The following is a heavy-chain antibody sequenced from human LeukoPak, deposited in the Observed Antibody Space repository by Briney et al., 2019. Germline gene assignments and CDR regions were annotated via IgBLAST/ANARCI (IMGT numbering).Heavy chain of an antibody. Sequence: PETLSLTCAVYGGSFSGYYWSWIRQPPGKGLEWIGEINHSGSTNYNPSLKSRVTISVDTSKNQFSLKLSSVTAADTAVYYCARGVSAFDIWGQGTMVTVSS. J-gene: IGHJ3*02. CDR3: ARGVSAFDI. CDR1: GGSFSGYY. V-gene: IGHV4-34*01. D-gene: IGHD3-10*01. CDR2: INHSGST.